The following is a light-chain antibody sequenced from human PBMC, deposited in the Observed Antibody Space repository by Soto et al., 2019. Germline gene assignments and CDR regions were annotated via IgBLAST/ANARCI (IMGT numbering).Light chain of an antibody. CDR1: RSNIGGNG. V-gene: IGLV1-44*01. J-gene: IGLJ2*01. Sequence: QSVLTQPPSASGTPGQRVTISCSGSRSNIGGNGVHWYQQLPGPAPKLLISRSNPRPSGVPDRFSGSKSGTSASLAISGLQSDDEADYYCAAWEDSLNGRLFGGGTQLTV. CDR2: RSN. CDR3: AAWEDSLNGRL.